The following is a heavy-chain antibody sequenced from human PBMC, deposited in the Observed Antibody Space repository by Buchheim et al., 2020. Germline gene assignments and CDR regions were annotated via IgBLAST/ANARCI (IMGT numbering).Heavy chain of an antibody. Sequence: EVQLVESGGGLVQPGGSLRLSCAASGFTFSSYSMNWVRQAPGKGLVWVSRISSDGSSTGYADSVKGRFTISRDNAKNTLYLQMNSLRAEDTAVYYCARVALVRGVTDWGQGTL. J-gene: IGHJ4*02. CDR3: ARVALVRGVTD. CDR2: ISSDGSST. CDR1: GFTFSSYS. V-gene: IGHV3-74*02. D-gene: IGHD3-10*01.